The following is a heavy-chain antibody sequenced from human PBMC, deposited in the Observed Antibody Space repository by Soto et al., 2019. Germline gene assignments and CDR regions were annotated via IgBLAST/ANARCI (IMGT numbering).Heavy chain of an antibody. J-gene: IGHJ4*02. CDR3: ARDQTVNHPLFEY. D-gene: IGHD4-4*01. V-gene: IGHV3-30-3*01. CDR2: ISYDGSNK. CDR1: GFTFSSYA. Sequence: GGSLRLSYAASGFTFSSYAMHWVRQAPGKGLEWVAVISYDGSNKYYADSVKGRFTISRDNSKNTLYLQMNSLRAEDTAVYYCARDQTVNHPLFEYWGQGTLVTVSS.